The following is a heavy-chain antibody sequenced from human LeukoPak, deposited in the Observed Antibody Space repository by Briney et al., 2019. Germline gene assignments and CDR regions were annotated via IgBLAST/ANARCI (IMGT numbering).Heavy chain of an antibody. Sequence: GGSLRLSCAASGFTFSPYSMSWVRQAPGKGLEWVSSISGSSLYIYYADSVKGRFTISRDNAKNSLYLQMNSLRAEDTAVYYCARDPPYYDSSGYYYDYWGQGALVTVSS. J-gene: IGHJ4*02. V-gene: IGHV3-21*01. CDR2: ISGSSLYI. CDR1: GFTFSPYS. D-gene: IGHD3-22*01. CDR3: ARDPPYYDSSGYYYDY.